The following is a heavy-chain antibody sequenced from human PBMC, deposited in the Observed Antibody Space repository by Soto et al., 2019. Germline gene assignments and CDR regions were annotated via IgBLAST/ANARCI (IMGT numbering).Heavy chain of an antibody. CDR1: GFTFSSYA. D-gene: IGHD3-22*01. CDR2: IVVGSSTK. Sequence: GGSLRLSFAASGFTFSSYAMSWVRQAPGKGLEWVSVIVVGSSTKYYADSVKGRFTISRDNAKNSLYLQMNSLRAEDTAVYYCARDQLYYNDISGRPLNAFDVWGQGTMVTVSS. CDR3: ARDQLYYNDISGRPLNAFDV. J-gene: IGHJ3*01. V-gene: IGHV3-48*01.